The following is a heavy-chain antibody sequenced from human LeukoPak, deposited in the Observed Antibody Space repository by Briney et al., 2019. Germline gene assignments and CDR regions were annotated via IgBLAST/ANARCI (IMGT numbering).Heavy chain of an antibody. V-gene: IGHV3-30*02. D-gene: IGHD1-26*01. CDR2: IRYDGDNK. CDR1: GFTFSSYG. CDR3: AKVLGPYSGSHFLDY. Sequence: GGSLRLSCAASGFTFSSYGMHWVRQAPGKGLEWVAFIRYDGDNKYYADSVKGRFTSSRDNSKNTLYLQMNSLRAEDTAVYYCAKVLGPYSGSHFLDYWGQGTLVTVSS. J-gene: IGHJ4*02.